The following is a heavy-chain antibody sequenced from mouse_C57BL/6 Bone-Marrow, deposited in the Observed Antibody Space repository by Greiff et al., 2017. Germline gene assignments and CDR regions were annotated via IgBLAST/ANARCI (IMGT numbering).Heavy chain of an antibody. Sequence: VQLQQPGAELVMPGASVKLSCKASGYTFTSYWMHWVKQRPGQGLEWIGEIDPSDSYTNYNQKFKGKSTLTVDKSSSTAYMQLSSLRSEDSAVYYCARGGYYAMDYWGQRTSVTGSS. J-gene: IGHJ4*01. CDR2: IDPSDSYT. CDR1: GYTFTSYW. V-gene: IGHV1-69*01. CDR3: ARGGYYAMDY.